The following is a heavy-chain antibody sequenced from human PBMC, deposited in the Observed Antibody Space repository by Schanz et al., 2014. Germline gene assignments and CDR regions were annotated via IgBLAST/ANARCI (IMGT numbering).Heavy chain of an antibody. D-gene: IGHD1-1*01. V-gene: IGHV3-23*04. CDR1: GFTFSRHA. CDR3: AKGMWQQLVSDY. J-gene: IGHJ4*02. CDR2: ISGSGGGT. Sequence: EVQLVESGGGLVQPWGSLRLSCAASGFTFSRHAMNWVRQAPGKGLEWVSGISGSGGGTFYASSVQGRFSVSRDNAKNTLHLQMNSLRAEDTAVYYCAKGMWQQLVSDYWGQGTLVTVSS.